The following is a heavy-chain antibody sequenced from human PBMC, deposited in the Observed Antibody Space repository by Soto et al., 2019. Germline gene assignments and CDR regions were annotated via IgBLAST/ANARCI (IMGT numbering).Heavy chain of an antibody. CDR1: GFTVRDRH. CDR2: FYSGGAT. J-gene: IGHJ4*03. V-gene: IGHV3-66*01. CDR3: ATSAGRI. D-gene: IGHD1-26*01. Sequence: GGSLRLSCEASGFTVRDRHMSWVRQAPGKGLEWVSVFYSGGATNYADSLKGRFTISRDDFKNTVSLQMNSLGVADTALYYCATSAGRIWGQGTMVTVSS.